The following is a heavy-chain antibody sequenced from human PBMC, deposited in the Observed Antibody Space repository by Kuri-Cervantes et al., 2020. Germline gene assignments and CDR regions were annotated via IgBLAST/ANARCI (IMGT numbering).Heavy chain of an antibody. J-gene: IGHJ6*03. CDR2: ISWNSGSI. Sequence: LSLTCAASGFTFDDYAMHWVRQAPGKGLEWVSGISWNSGSIGYADSVKGRFTISRDNAKNSLYLQMNSLRAEDTALYYCAKSSAKTVAAASSGPDYYYYYYYMDVWGKGTTVTVSS. V-gene: IGHV3-9*01. D-gene: IGHD6-13*01. CDR1: GFTFDDYA. CDR3: AKSSAKTVAAASSGPDYYYYYYYMDV.